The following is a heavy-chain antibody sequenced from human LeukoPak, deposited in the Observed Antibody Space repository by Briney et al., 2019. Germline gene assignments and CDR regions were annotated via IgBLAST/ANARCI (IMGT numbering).Heavy chain of an antibody. D-gene: IGHD3-10*01. V-gene: IGHV1-3*01. Sequence: ASVKVSCKASGYTFTNYAMHWVRQAPGQRLEWMAWINAGNGNTKNSQKFQGRLTITRDTSASTAYMELSSLRSEDTAVYYCARQYYYGSGSYWYFDHWGQGTLVTVSS. J-gene: IGHJ4*02. CDR3: ARQYYYGSGSYWYFDH. CDR1: GYTFTNYA. CDR2: INAGNGNT.